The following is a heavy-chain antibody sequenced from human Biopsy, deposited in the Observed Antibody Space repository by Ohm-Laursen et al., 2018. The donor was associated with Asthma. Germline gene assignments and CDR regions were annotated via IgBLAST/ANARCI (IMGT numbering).Heavy chain of an antibody. CDR2: ISYTGSP. D-gene: IGHD1-1*01. Sequence: GTLSLTCTVSGGSMSSSSYYWGWIRQPPGKGLEWMGSISYTGSPYNNPSLKSRVTISEDTSTNHFSLKLSFVTAADTAVYYCARDWGLTSYPGTFHIWGQGTMVTVSS. CDR3: ARDWGLTSYPGTFHI. CDR1: GGSMSSSSYY. J-gene: IGHJ3*02. V-gene: IGHV4-39*02.